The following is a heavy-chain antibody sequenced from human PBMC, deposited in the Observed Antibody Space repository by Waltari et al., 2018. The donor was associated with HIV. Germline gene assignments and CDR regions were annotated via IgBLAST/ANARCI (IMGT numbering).Heavy chain of an antibody. J-gene: IGHJ3*01. D-gene: IGHD3-3*01. V-gene: IGHV4-39*01. Sequence: QLQLQESGPGLVKPSETLSLTCTVFNGSITNANHYWGWIRRPPGKGLEWIGSVYYSGNTYYNTALRSRVTISVDTSKSQFSLRLNSVTAADTAVYYCARHDWRGSDGYDVWGRGTMVTVSS. CDR2: VYYSGNT. CDR3: ARHDWRGSDGYDV. CDR1: NGSITNANHY.